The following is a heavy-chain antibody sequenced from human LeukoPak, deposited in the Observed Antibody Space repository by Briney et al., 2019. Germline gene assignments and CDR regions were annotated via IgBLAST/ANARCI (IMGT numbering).Heavy chain of an antibody. J-gene: IGHJ6*03. CDR2: IYYNGST. CDR3: ARLGVAAAGPYYYYYYMDV. V-gene: IGHV4-59*12. CDR1: GGSISSYY. D-gene: IGHD6-13*01. Sequence: SETLSLTCSVSGGSISSYYWSWIRQPPGKGLEWLGYIYYNGSTNYNPSPKSRVTMSVDTSKNQFSLKLSSVTAADTAVYYCARLGVAAAGPYYYYYYMDVWGKGTTVTISS.